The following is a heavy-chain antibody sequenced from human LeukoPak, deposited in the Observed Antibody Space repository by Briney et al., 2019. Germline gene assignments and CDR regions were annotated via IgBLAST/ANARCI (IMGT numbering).Heavy chain of an antibody. CDR2: IYTSGTT. Sequence: SETLSLTCTVSGGSFSTYYWSWIRQPAGKGLEWIGHIYTSGTTNYNPSLKSRVTMSIDTSKNQFSLRLSSVTAADTAVYYCARASYSYDINGWVPFDYWGQGTLVTVSS. CDR3: ARASYSYDINGWVPFDY. CDR1: GGSFSTYY. J-gene: IGHJ4*02. V-gene: IGHV4-4*07. D-gene: IGHD3-22*01.